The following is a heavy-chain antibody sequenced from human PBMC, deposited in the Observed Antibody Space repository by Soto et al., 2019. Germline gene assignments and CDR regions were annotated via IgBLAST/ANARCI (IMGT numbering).Heavy chain of an antibody. D-gene: IGHD3-10*01. CDR2: VYYGGST. CDR3: ARGVKYYYGSGSYYNPVGFDY. CDR1: GGSIGSTTYY. V-gene: IGHV4-39*07. Sequence: SETLSLTCTVSGGSIGSTTYYWGWIRLPPGKGLEWIGNVYYGGSTYYNPSLMSRVTIAVDTSKNQFSLKLSSVTAADTAVYYCARGVKYYYGSGSYYNPVGFDYWGQGTLVTVSS. J-gene: IGHJ4*02.